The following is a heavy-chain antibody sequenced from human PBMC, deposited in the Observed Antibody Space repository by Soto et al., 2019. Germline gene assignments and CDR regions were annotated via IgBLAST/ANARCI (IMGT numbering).Heavy chain of an antibody. CDR2: IFPSGNA. Sequence: SETLSLTCTVSGGSIRNVYWSWIRKPPGEGLGRIGFIFPSGNAKYSPSLKSRVTLSEDTSKNQFSLSLYSVTAADTAVYFCARAHAPTLPFDYWGQGTLVIVSS. CDR3: ARAHAPTLPFDY. D-gene: IGHD2-15*01. V-gene: IGHV4-59*01. J-gene: IGHJ4*02. CDR1: GGSIRNVY.